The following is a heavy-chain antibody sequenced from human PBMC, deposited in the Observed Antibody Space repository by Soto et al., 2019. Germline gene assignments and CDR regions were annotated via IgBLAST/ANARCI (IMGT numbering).Heavy chain of an antibody. CDR3: ARSLLDFDWLSYYDY. J-gene: IGHJ4*02. CDR1: GFTFSSYS. D-gene: IGHD3-9*01. V-gene: IGHV3-48*02. CDR2: ISSSSSTI. Sequence: GGSLRLSCAASGFTFSSYSMNWVRQAPGKGLEWVSYISSSSSTIYYADSVKGRFTISRDNAKNSLYLQMNSLRDEDTAVYYCARSLLDFDWLSYYDYWGQGTLVTVSS.